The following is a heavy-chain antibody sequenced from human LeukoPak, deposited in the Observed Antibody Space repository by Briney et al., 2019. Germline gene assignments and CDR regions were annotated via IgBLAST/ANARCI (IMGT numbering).Heavy chain of an antibody. CDR2: IYYSGST. Sequence: SETLSLTCTVSGGSISSSSYYWGWIRQPPGKGLEWIGSIYYSGSTYYNPSLKSRVTISVDTSKNQFSLKLSSVTAADTAVYYCARGDDPRDGGIAAHQGLADPWGQGPLVTVSS. CDR3: ARGDDPRDGGIAAHQGLADP. D-gene: IGHD6-13*01. V-gene: IGHV4-39*01. J-gene: IGHJ5*02. CDR1: GGSISSSSYY.